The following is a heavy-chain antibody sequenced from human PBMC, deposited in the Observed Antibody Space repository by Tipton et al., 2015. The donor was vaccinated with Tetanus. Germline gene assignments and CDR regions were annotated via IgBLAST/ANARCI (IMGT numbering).Heavy chain of an antibody. V-gene: IGHV4-59*02. Sequence: TLSLTCSVSGDSGSRHYWSWIRQPPGKALEWIGDIFYSGNSISNPSFRSRVTMSVDTSRTLFSLTLIAVTAADTAVYYCARANYEFPKKGPFDSWGQGTLVIVSS. CDR2: IFYSGNS. CDR3: ARANYEFPKKGPFDS. J-gene: IGHJ4*02. CDR1: GDSGSRHY. D-gene: IGHD3-3*01.